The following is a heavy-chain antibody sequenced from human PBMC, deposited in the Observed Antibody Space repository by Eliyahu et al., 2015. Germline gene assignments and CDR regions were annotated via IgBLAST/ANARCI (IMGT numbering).Heavy chain of an antibody. CDR1: GGSFSXYY. V-gene: IGHV4-34*01. J-gene: IGHJ4*02. Sequence: QVQLQQWGAGLLKPSETLSLTXXVYGGSFSXYYWSWIRQPPGKGLEVIGEINHSGSTNYNPSLKSRVTISVDTSKNQFSLKLSSVTAADTAVYYCARLKRVGYSSSWYYFDYWGQGTLVTVSS. CDR3: ARLKRVGYSSSWYYFDY. D-gene: IGHD6-13*01. CDR2: INHSGST.